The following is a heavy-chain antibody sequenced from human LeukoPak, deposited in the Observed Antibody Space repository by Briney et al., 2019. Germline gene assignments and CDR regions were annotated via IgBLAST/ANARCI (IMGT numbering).Heavy chain of an antibody. CDR3: ARGSDYGDYNWFDP. CDR2: MNPNSGNT. V-gene: IGHV1-8*01. D-gene: IGHD4-17*01. J-gene: IGHJ5*02. Sequence: GASVKVSCKASGYTFTSCDINWVRQATGQGLEWMGWMNPNSGNTGYAQKFQGRVTMTRNTSISTAYMELSSLRSEDTAVYYCARGSDYGDYNWFDPWGQGTLVTVSS. CDR1: GYTFTSCD.